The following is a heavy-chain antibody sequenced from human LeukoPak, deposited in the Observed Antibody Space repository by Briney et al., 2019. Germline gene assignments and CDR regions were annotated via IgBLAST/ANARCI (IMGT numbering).Heavy chain of an antibody. V-gene: IGHV3-23*01. CDR3: ANVRVLRGVIRGVFDY. J-gene: IGHJ4*02. Sequence: GGSLRLSCAASGFVFNTYAMSWARQAPGRAPEGVSDINGRGGDKYYAGSGKGRFTICRDNSKNMLYLQMSSLRAEDTAIYYCANVRVLRGVIRGVFDYWGQGTLVTVSS. D-gene: IGHD3-10*01. CDR2: INGRGGDK. CDR1: GFVFNTYA.